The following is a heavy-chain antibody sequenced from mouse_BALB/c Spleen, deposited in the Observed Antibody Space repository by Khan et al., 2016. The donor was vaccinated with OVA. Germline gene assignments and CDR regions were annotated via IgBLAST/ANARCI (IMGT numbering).Heavy chain of an antibody. J-gene: IGHJ4*01. Sequence: VQLQESGPGLVAPSQSLSITCTISGFSLTSYGIHWVRQPPGKGLEWLVVIWSDGSTIYNSTLKSRLSTTNDNSRSQVILKMDSVQTDDTAVYYCARQPYCRYNALDYWGQGTSVTVSA. V-gene: IGHV2-6-1*01. CDR3: ARQPYCRYNALDY. D-gene: IGHD2-10*01. CDR1: GFSLTSYG. CDR2: IWSDGST.